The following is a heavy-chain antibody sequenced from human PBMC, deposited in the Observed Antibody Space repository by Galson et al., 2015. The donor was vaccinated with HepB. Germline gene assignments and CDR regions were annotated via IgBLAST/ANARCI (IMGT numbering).Heavy chain of an antibody. Sequence: SLRLSCAASGFTFGNSAISWVRQAPGTGLEWVSAISGSGGSTYYADSVKGRFTLSRDNSKNTLFLQMNSLRAEDTAVYYCAKDRQWLHSYYFDYWGQGTLVTVSS. CDR3: AKDRQWLHSYYFDY. J-gene: IGHJ4*02. CDR2: ISGSGGST. D-gene: IGHD6-19*01. V-gene: IGHV3-23*01. CDR1: GFTFGNSA.